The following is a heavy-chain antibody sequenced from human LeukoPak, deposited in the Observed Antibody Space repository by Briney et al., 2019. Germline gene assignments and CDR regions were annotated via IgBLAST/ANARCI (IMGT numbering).Heavy chain of an antibody. CDR2: ISWNSRTI. V-gene: IGHV3-9*01. Sequence: GGSLRLSCAASGFSFDDYAMHWVRQRPGKGLEWVSGISWNSRTIAYADSVKGRFTISRDNARNSLYLQMSSLRPEDTAFYYCAEDGYSVTTYVDLWGQGTLVTVSS. CDR1: GFSFDDYA. CDR3: AEDGYSVTTYVDL. J-gene: IGHJ5*02. D-gene: IGHD5/OR15-5a*01.